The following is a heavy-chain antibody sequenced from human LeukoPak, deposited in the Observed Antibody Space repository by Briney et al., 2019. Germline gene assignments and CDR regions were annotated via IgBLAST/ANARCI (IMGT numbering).Heavy chain of an antibody. CDR3: ARGPGEGYPDY. Sequence: KASETLSLTCAVHGGSFSGFYWSWMRQPPGKGPEWIGEIFDGGRTNYNPSLKSRVTISGDTSKNQFSLKLSSVTAADTAVYYCARGPGEGYPDYWGQGTLVTVSP. CDR2: IFDGGRT. J-gene: IGHJ4*02. D-gene: IGHD5-24*01. V-gene: IGHV4-34*01. CDR1: GGSFSGFY.